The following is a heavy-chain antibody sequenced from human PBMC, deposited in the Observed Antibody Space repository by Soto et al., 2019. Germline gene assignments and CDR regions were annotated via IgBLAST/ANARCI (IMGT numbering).Heavy chain of an antibody. J-gene: IGHJ6*03. V-gene: IGHV4-34*01. CDR3: ARGGISHWAYFYYMDV. CDR2: INHLGSI. Sequence: SETLSLTCVVSGGSLSDYFWSWIRQPPGMALEWIGEINHLGSINYNPSLKSRVTMSVDTSKNQFSLTLNSVTAADTATYFCARGGISHWAYFYYMDVWDRGTTVTVSS. D-gene: IGHD2-21*01. CDR1: GGSLSDYF.